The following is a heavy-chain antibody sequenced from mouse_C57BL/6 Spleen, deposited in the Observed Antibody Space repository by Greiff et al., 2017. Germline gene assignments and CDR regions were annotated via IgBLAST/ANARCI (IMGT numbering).Heavy chain of an antibody. D-gene: IGHD1-1*01. CDR3: ARKEVTTVVATYDYAMDF. CDR2: IYPRSGNT. Sequence: QVQLQQSGAELARPGASVKLSCKASGYTFTSYGISWVKQRTGQGLEWIGEIYPRSGNTYYNEKFKGKATLTAAKASSTAYMELRSLTSEDSAVYFCARKEVTTVVATYDYAMDFWGQGTSVTVSS. V-gene: IGHV1-81*01. CDR1: GYTFTSYG. J-gene: IGHJ4*01.